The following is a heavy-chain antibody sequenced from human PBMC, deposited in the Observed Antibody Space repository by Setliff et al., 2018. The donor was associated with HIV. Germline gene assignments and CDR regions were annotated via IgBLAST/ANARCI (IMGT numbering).Heavy chain of an antibody. CDR3: ASGKGVRGVTITGGLDV. CDR2: MNPNSGDT. D-gene: IGHD3-10*01. Sequence: ASVKVSCKASGYSFTGYYMHWVRQAPGQGFEWMGWMNPNSGDTGYSQKFQGRVIMTRDTSISTAYMELSSLTSADTAVYYCASGKGVRGVTITGGLDVWGTGTTVTVSS. CDR1: GYSFTGYY. J-gene: IGHJ6*04. V-gene: IGHV1-8*02.